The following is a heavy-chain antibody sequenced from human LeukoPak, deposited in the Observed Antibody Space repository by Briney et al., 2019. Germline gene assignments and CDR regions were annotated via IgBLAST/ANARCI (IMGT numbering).Heavy chain of an antibody. D-gene: IGHD5-12*01. Sequence: ASVKVSCKASGYTFTSYDINWVRQATGQGLEWMRWMNPNSGNTGYAQKFRGRVTVTRNTSISTAYMELSSLRSEDTAVYYCARYSSGYDFDYWGQGTLVTVSS. CDR1: GYTFTSYD. CDR3: ARYSSGYDFDY. J-gene: IGHJ4*02. CDR2: MNPNSGNT. V-gene: IGHV1-8*03.